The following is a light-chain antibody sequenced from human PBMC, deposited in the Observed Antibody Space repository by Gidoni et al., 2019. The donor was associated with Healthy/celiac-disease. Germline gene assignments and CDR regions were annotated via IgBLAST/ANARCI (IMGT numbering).Light chain of an antibody. J-gene: IGKJ5*01. CDR3: QQRSNWPRIT. Sequence: EIVLTQSPATLSLSPGERATLSCRASQSVSSYLAWDQQKPGQAPRLRIYDASNRAPGIPARFSGSGSGTDFTLTISSLEPEDFAVYYCQQRSNWPRITFGQGTRLEIK. CDR2: DAS. CDR1: QSVSSY. V-gene: IGKV3-11*01.